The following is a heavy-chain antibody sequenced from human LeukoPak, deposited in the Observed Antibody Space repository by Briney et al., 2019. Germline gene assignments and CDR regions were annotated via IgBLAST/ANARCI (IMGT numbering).Heavy chain of an antibody. V-gene: IGHV1-2*02. CDR1: GYTSTGYY. Sequence: ASVKVSCKASGYTSTGYYMHWVRQAPGQGLEWMGWINPNSGGTNYAQKFQGRVTMTGDTSISTAYMELSRLRSDDTAVYYFARTAGSYYFDYWGQGTLVTVSS. J-gene: IGHJ4*02. CDR3: ARTAGSYYFDY. CDR2: INPNSGGT. D-gene: IGHD1-26*01.